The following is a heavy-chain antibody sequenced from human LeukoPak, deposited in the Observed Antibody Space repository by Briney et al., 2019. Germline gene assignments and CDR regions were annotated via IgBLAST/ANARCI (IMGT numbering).Heavy chain of an antibody. D-gene: IGHD6-19*01. V-gene: IGHV1-18*01. CDR1: VYTFTRYG. J-gene: IGHJ4*02. CDR3: ATGWAGRSFDY. CDR2: ISAYNGNT. Sequence: GVSVKVSCKASVYTFTRYGISWVGQAPREGLEWMGWISAYNGNTNYAQKLQGRVTMTTDTSTSTAYMELRSLRSDDTAVYYCATGWAGRSFDYWGQGTLVTVSS.